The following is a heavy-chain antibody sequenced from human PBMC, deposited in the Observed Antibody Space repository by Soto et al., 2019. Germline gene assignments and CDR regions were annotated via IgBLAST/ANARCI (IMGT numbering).Heavy chain of an antibody. J-gene: IGHJ2*01. CDR2: ISYEGSSK. D-gene: IGHD1-26*01. V-gene: IGHV3-30*18. CDR3: AKEVVGATRGWYFDL. Sequence: QVQLVESGGGVVQPGRSLRLSCAASGFTFSSYGMHWVRQAPGKGLEWVAVISYEGSSKYYAVSVKGRFTISRDNSKNPLYLQMNSRRAEDTAVYYCAKEVVGATRGWYFDLWGRGTLVTVSS. CDR1: GFTFSSYG.